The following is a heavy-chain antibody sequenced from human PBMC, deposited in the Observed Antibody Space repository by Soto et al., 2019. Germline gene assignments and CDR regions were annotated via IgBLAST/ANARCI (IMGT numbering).Heavy chain of an antibody. J-gene: IGHJ5*02. CDR3: ARAYSSSWFSSWFDP. CDR1: GYTFTGYY. D-gene: IGHD6-13*01. CDR2: INPNSGGT. V-gene: IGHV1-2*04. Sequence: ASVKVSCKASGYTFTGYYMHWVRQAPGQGLEWMGWINPNSGGTNYAQKFQGWVTMTRDTSISTAYMELSRLRSDDTAVYYCARAYSSSWFSSWFDPWGQGTLVTVS.